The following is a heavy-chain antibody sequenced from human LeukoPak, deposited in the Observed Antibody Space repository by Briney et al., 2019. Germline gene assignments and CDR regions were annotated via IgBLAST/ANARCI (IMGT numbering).Heavy chain of an antibody. CDR2: ISGSCLNT. CDR3: AKGGGYGSGTYSED. D-gene: IGHD3-10*01. V-gene: IGHV3-23*01. J-gene: IGHJ4*02. Sequence: GGSLRLSCAASGFIFSTYGMTWFRQAPGRGLEWVSGISGSCLNTYYADSVKGRFTSSRDNSKNMLYLQMNSLRAEDTAVYYCAKGGGYGSGTYSEDWGQGILVTVSS. CDR1: GFIFSTYG.